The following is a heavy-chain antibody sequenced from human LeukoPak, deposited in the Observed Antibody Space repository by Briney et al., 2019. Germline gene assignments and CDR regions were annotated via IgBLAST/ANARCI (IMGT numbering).Heavy chain of an antibody. V-gene: IGHV3-7*03. Sequence: GGSLRLSCAASGFIFSDYWLSWVRQAPGKGLEWVANIKQDGSKTHYVDSVKGRFTISRDNAKNSLFLQMNSLRADDTAVYYCSKGGGYVRMDVWGQVTTVTVSS. J-gene: IGHJ6*02. CDR2: IKQDGSKT. CDR3: SKGGGYVRMDV. D-gene: IGHD5-12*01. CDR1: GFIFSDYW.